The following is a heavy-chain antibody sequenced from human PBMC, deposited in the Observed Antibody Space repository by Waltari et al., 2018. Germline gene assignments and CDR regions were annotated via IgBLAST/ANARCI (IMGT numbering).Heavy chain of an antibody. CDR2: MNPNSGNT. J-gene: IGHJ5*02. V-gene: IGHV1-8*02. D-gene: IGHD3-10*01. CDR3: ARDGRELFYNRNWFDP. Sequence: QVQLVQSGAEVKKPGASVKVSCKASGYTFTSYDINWVPQATGQGLEWMGWMNPNSGNTGYAQKFQGRVTMTRNTSISTAYMELSSLRSEDTAVYYCARDGRELFYNRNWFDPWGQGTLVTVSS. CDR1: GYTFTSYD.